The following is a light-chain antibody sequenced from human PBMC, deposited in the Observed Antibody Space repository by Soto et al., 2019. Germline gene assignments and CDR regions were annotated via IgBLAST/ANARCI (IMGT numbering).Light chain of an antibody. Sequence: EIVLTQSRGTQSLAPGKRATLSCRASQSISSSYLAWYQQRPGQAPRLLIYGASSRATGIPDRFSGSGSGTEFTLTISRLEPEDFAVYYCQQYGSSSWTFGQGTKVDIK. CDR1: QSISSSY. CDR2: GAS. V-gene: IGKV3-20*01. J-gene: IGKJ1*01. CDR3: QQYGSSSWT.